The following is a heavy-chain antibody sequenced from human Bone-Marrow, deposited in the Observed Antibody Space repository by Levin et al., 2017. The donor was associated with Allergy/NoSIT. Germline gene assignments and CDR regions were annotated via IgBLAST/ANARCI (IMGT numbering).Heavy chain of an antibody. CDR1: GDSISHTTYY. CDR2: IYHSGST. Sequence: SETLSLTCTVSGDSISHTTYYWAWIRQPPGKGLEWIGTIYHSGSTYGNTSRVAMSLDRSRNQFSLRLTSVTAADTAVYFCARHTSYYDPTRGAFEYWGQGTLVTVSS. J-gene: IGHJ4*02. V-gene: IGHV4-39*01. CDR3: ARHTSYYDPTRGAFEY. D-gene: IGHD3-10*01.